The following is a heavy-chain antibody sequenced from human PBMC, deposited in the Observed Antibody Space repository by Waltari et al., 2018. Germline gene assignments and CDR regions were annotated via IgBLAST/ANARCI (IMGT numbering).Heavy chain of an antibody. D-gene: IGHD5-12*01. Sequence: EVQLVESEGGLVQPGGSLRLSCAASGFTFSSYWMSWVRQAPGKGLEWVANIKQDGSEKYYVDSVKGRFTISRDNAKNSLYLQMNSLRAEDTAVYYCAKDPRDIVATISPYYFDYWGQGTLVTVSS. V-gene: IGHV3-7*01. CDR2: IKQDGSEK. CDR1: GFTFSSYW. CDR3: AKDPRDIVATISPYYFDY. J-gene: IGHJ4*02.